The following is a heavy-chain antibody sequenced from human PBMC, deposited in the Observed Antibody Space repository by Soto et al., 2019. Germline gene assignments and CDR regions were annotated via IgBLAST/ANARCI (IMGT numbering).Heavy chain of an antibody. CDR3: ARELRGITMVRGVPDNYNYYYMDV. Sequence: ASVKVSCKASGYTFTSYAMHWVRQAPGQRLEWMGWINAGNGNTKYSQKFQGRVTITRDTSASTAYMELSSLRSEDTAVYYCARELRGITMVRGVPDNYNYYYMDVWGKGTTVTVSS. CDR2: INAGNGNT. V-gene: IGHV1-3*01. CDR1: GYTFTSYA. J-gene: IGHJ6*03. D-gene: IGHD3-10*01.